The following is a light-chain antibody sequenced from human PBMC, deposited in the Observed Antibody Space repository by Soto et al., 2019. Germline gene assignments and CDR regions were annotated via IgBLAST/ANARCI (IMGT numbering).Light chain of an antibody. CDR1: QGIRND. Sequence: AIQMTQSPSSLSASVGGRVTITCRARQGIRNDLCWYQQKAGKAPKLLIYAASSLQSGVPSRFSGSGAGTDFTLTISTLQPEDYATYYFLQEYNFPLTFGQGTKVEIK. V-gene: IGKV1-6*01. CDR2: AAS. CDR3: LQEYNFPLT. J-gene: IGKJ1*01.